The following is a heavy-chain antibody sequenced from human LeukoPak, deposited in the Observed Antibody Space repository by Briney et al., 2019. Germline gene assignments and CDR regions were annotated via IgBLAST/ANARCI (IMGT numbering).Heavy chain of an antibody. V-gene: IGHV1-69*05. CDR1: GGTFSSYA. CDR3: ARDSDGDGYKFDY. CDR2: IIPIFGTA. D-gene: IGHD5-24*01. J-gene: IGHJ4*02. Sequence: ASVKVSCKASGGTFSSYAISWVRQAPGQGREWLGGIIPIFGTANYAQKFQGRVTITTDESTSTAYMELSSLRSEDTAVYYCARDSDGDGYKFDYWGQGTLVTVSS.